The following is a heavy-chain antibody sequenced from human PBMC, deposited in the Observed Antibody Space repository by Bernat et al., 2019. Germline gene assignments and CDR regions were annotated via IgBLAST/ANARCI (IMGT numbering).Heavy chain of an antibody. CDR1: GGSVSSDSYY. CDR3: AREGGSYLGIDY. V-gene: IGHV4-61*01. D-gene: IGHD1-26*01. CDR2: IYYSGST. Sequence: QVQLQESGPGLVKPSETLSLTCTVSGGSVSSDSYYWSWIRQPPGKGLEWIGYIYYSGSTKYKPSLKSRATISVDTSKNQFSLKVSSVTAADTAVYYCAREGGSYLGIDYWGQGTLVTVSS. J-gene: IGHJ4*02.